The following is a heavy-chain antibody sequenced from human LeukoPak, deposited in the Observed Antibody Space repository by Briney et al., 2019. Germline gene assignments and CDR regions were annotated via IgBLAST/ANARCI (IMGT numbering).Heavy chain of an antibody. D-gene: IGHD3-22*01. CDR1: GFTFSSYG. J-gene: IGHJ4*02. CDR2: IWYDGSNK. V-gene: IGHV3-33*01. CDR3: ARPYYYDSSDSYCFDY. Sequence: SGGSLRLSCAASGFTFSSYGMHWVRQAPGKGLEWVAVIWYDGSNKYYADSVKGRFTISRDNSKNTLYLQMNSLRAEDTAVYYCARPYYYDSSDSYCFDYWGQGTLVTVSS.